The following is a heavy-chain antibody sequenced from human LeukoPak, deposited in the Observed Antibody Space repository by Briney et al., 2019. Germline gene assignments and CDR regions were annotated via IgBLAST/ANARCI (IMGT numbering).Heavy chain of an antibody. V-gene: IGHV1-2*02. Sequence: ASVKVSCKASGYTFTGYYMHWVRQAPGQGLEWMGWINPNSGGTNYAQKFQGRVTMTRDTSISTAYMELSRLRSDDTAVYYCARDGPRGYCSSTSCYTDDEELGYWGQGTLVTVSS. CDR3: ARDGPRGYCSSTSCYTDDEELGY. D-gene: IGHD2-2*02. CDR2: INPNSGGT. J-gene: IGHJ4*02. CDR1: GYTFTGYY.